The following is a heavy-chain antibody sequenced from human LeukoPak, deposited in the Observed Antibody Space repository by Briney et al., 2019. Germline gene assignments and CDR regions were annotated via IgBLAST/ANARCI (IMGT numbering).Heavy chain of an antibody. CDR3: ARGGSYCSGGSCYLIGWFDP. Sequence: SETLSLTCTVSGGSISSYYWSWIRPPPGKGLEWIGYIYYSGSTNYNPSLKSRVTISVDTSKNQFSLKLSSVTAADTAVYYCARGGSYCSGGSCYLIGWFDPWGQGTLVTVSS. V-gene: IGHV4-59*01. J-gene: IGHJ5*02. D-gene: IGHD2-15*01. CDR1: GGSISSYY. CDR2: IYYSGST.